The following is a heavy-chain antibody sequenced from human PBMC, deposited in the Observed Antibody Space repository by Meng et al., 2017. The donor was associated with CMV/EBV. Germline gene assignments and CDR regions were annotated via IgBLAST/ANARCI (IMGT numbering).Heavy chain of an antibody. CDR3: VRDHNWGPDY. CDR1: GYRFSDHY. V-gene: IGHV1-2*02. J-gene: IGHJ4*02. CDR2: IYPNSGGT. D-gene: IGHD1-1*01. Sequence: QVQRGLSGAEVKSPGASGKGSCQTSGYRFSDHYMHWVRQAPGQGLEWMGWIYPNSGGTHYAQKFQDRVTMTRDTSISTVYMELSRLTSDDTAVYYCVRDHNWGPDYWGQGTLVTVSS.